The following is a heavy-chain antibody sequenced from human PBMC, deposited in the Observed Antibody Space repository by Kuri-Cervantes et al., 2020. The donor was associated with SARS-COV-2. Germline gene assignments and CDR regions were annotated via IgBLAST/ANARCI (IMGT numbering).Heavy chain of an antibody. Sequence: GESLKISCAASGFTLSDYYMSWIRQAPGKGLEWVTFIRFDKSKEYYADSVKGRFTISRDNSKNTLYLQMNSLRAEDTAVYYCARAAAGPYYYYYGMDVWGQGTTVTVSS. CDR3: ARAAAGPYYYYYGMDV. CDR2: IRFDKSKE. D-gene: IGHD6-13*01. J-gene: IGHJ6*02. CDR1: GFTLSDYY. V-gene: IGHV3-30*02.